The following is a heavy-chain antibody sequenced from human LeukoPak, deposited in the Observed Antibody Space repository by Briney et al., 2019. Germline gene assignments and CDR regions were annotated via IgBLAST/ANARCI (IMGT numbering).Heavy chain of an antibody. Sequence: GSSVKVSCKASGDTFSSYAISWVRQAPGQGLEWMGGIIPIFGTANYAQKFQGRVTITADESTSTAYMELSSLRSEDTAVYYCARDGRAYYYDSSGYYQRAFDIWGQGTMVTVSS. CDR1: GDTFSSYA. D-gene: IGHD3-22*01. CDR3: ARDGRAYYYDSSGYYQRAFDI. V-gene: IGHV1-69*01. J-gene: IGHJ3*02. CDR2: IIPIFGTA.